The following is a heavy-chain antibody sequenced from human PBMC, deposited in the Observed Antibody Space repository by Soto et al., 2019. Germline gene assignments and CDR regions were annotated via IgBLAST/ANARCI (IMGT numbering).Heavy chain of an antibody. CDR2: ISGSGGIT. Sequence: EVQLLESGGGLVQPGGSLRLSCAVSGLTFSYFAMSWVRQAPGKGLEWVSAISGSGGITYYADSVKGRFTISRDNSKNTLFLQMNSLRAKDTAVYYCALLGRSGSGRPYYYGMDVWGQGTTVTVSS. CDR1: GLTFSYFA. D-gene: IGHD3-10*01. J-gene: IGHJ6*02. CDR3: ALLGRSGSGRPYYYGMDV. V-gene: IGHV3-23*01.